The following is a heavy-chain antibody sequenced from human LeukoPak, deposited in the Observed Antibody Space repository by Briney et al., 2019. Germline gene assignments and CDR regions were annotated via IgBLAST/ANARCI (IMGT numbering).Heavy chain of an antibody. J-gene: IGHJ4*02. CDR3: ARRATTERGYSYGLDF. D-gene: IGHD5-18*01. CDR2: IYTGGGR. Sequence: GGSLRLSCAASGFTVSSYYMNWVRQAPGKELEWVSVIYTGGGRYYADSVRGRFTISRDTSKNMVFLQMNSLRAEDTAVYYCARRATTERGYSYGLDFWGQGTLVTVSS. V-gene: IGHV3-53*01. CDR1: GFTVSSYY.